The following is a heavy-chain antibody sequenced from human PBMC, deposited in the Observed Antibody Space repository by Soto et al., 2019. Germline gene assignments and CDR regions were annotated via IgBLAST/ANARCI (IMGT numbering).Heavy chain of an antibody. D-gene: IGHD3-16*01. CDR2: IWYDGGNK. CDR1: GFTFSNYG. V-gene: IGHV3-33*01. J-gene: IGHJ4*02. CDR3: ARDGDVNTGFGKDY. Sequence: QVQLVESGGGVVQPGRSLRLSCAASGFTFSNYGMHWVRQAPGKGLECVSFIWYDGGNKYYAESVKGRFTISRDNSKNTLFLQMNSLRAEDTAVYYCARDGDVNTGFGKDYWGQGTLVTVSS.